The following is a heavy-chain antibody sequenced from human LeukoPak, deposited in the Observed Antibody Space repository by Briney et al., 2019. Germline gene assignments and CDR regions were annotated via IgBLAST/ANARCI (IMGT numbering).Heavy chain of an antibody. D-gene: IGHD3-10*01. CDR2: IRTDGSST. CDR1: GFTFSSYW. V-gene: IGHV3-74*01. Sequence: HPGGSLRLSCAASGFTFSSYWMSWVRQAPGKGLVCVSRIRTDGSSTSYADSVKGRFTISRDNAKNTLYLQMNSLRAEDTAVYYCAREGYYGSAALYSWGHGTLVTVSS. CDR3: AREGYYGSAALYS. J-gene: IGHJ5*01.